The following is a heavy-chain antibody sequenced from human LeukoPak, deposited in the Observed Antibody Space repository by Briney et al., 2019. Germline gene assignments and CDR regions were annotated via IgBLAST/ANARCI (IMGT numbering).Heavy chain of an antibody. D-gene: IGHD3-10*01. CDR3: ARHVGFITMVRGVINNNWFDP. CDR1: GGSISSSNW. J-gene: IGHJ5*02. Sequence: SETLSLTCAVSGGSISSSNWWSWVRQPPGKGLEWIGEIYHSGSTNYNPSLKSRVTISVDTSKKQFSLKLSSVTAADTAVYYCARHVGFITMVRGVINNNWFDPWGQGTLVTVSS. CDR2: IYHSGST. V-gene: IGHV4-4*02.